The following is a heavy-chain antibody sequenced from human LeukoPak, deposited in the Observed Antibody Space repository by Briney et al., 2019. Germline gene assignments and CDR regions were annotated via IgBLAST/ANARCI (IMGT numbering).Heavy chain of an antibody. D-gene: IGHD3-22*01. CDR2: IKSKTDGGTT. CDR3: TTDSYYYDSSGYYEGTDY. CDR1: GFTFSNSW. Sequence: PGGSLRLSCAASGFTFSNSWMSWVRQAPGKGLEWVGRIKSKTDGGTTDYAAPVKGRFTISRDDSKNTLYLQMNSLKTEDTAVYYCTTDSYYYDSSGYYEGTDYWGQGTLVTVSS. V-gene: IGHV3-15*01. J-gene: IGHJ4*02.